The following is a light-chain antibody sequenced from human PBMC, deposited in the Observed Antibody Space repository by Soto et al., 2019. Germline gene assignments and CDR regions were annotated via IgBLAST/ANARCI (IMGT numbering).Light chain of an antibody. CDR3: QQSYSPPKT. Sequence: DVQMTQSPSSLSASVGDRVTITCRASQGISGYVNWYQKEPGTAPKLLIFATSGLQSGVPSRFSGSGSETDFIFTISSLQREDFANSYCQQSYSPPKTFGQGTKV. CDR1: QGISGY. V-gene: IGKV1-39*01. J-gene: IGKJ1*01. CDR2: ATS.